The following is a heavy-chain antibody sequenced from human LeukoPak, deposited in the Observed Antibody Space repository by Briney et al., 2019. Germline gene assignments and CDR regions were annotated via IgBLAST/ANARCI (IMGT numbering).Heavy chain of an antibody. Sequence: VASVKVSCKASGYTFTSYDINWVRQATGQGLEWMGWMNPNSANTGYAQKFQGRVTMTRNTSISTAYKELSSLRSEDTAVYYCARADYYDSSGYPYWGQGTLVTVSS. D-gene: IGHD3-22*01. CDR2: MNPNSANT. CDR3: ARADYYDSSGYPY. J-gene: IGHJ4*02. CDR1: GYTFTSYD. V-gene: IGHV1-8*01.